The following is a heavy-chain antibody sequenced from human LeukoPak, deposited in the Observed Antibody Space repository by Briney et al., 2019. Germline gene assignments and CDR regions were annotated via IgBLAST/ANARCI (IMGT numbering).Heavy chain of an antibody. J-gene: IGHJ5*02. CDR3: ARSYCSSTSCYENWFDL. CDR1: GYTFTSYY. D-gene: IGHD2-2*01. V-gene: IGHV1-46*01. CDR2: INPSGGST. Sequence: ASVKVSCKASGYTFTSYYMHWVRQAPGQGLEWMGIINPSGGSTSYAQKFQGRVTMTRDTSTSTVYMELSSLRSEDTAVYYCARSYCSSTSCYENWFDLWGQGTLVTVSS.